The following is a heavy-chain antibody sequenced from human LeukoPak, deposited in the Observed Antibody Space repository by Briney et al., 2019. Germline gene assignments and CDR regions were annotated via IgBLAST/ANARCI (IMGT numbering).Heavy chain of an antibody. Sequence: PGGSLRLSCAASGFTFSSYGMHWVRQAPGKGLEWEAVIWFDGTHEYYADSVKGRFTISKDNSKKTLFLQMNRLRAEDTAMYYCARAPSLFYYDDSGYYNGYFDLWGRGTLVTVPS. CDR3: ARAPSLFYYDDSGYYNGYFDL. CDR2: IWFDGTHE. V-gene: IGHV3-33*01. J-gene: IGHJ2*01. CDR1: GFTFSSYG. D-gene: IGHD3-22*01.